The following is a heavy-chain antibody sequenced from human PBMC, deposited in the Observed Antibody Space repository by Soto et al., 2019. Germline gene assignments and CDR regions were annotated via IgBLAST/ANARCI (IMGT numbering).Heavy chain of an antibody. CDR3: ARGAGGYGANWFDP. D-gene: IGHD5-12*01. CDR2: IIPIFGTA. V-gene: IGHV1-69*01. Sequence: QVQLVQSGAEVKTPGSSVKVSCKASGGTFSSYAISWVRQAPGHGLEWMGGIIPIFGTANYAQKFQGRVTLTADESTSTAYMELSSLRSEDTAVYYRARGAGGYGANWFDPWGQGTLVTVS. J-gene: IGHJ5*02. CDR1: GGTFSSYA.